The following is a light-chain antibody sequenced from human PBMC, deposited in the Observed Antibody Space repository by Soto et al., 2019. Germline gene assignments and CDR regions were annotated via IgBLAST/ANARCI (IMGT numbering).Light chain of an antibody. CDR2: AAS. CDR3: QQSYTTPRT. CDR1: QTIIGY. V-gene: IGKV1-39*01. Sequence: DIQMTQSPSSLSASIGDSVTITCRASQTIIGYLKWYQQKPGKAPRLLINAASNLQSGVPSRFRGSGSETDVTLTITSLQPEDFATYYCQQSYTTPRTFGQGTKVEIQ. J-gene: IGKJ1*01.